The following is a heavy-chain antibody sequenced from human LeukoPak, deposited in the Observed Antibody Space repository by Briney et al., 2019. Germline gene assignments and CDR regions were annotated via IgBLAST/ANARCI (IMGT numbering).Heavy chain of an antibody. V-gene: IGHV3-74*01. D-gene: IGHD2-15*01. Sequence: AGGSLRLSCAASGFTFSSYWMHWVRQAPGKGLVWVSRINSDGSSTSYADSVKGRVTISRDNAKDSLYLQMNSLRAEDTAVYYCARGVGYCSGGSCFNWFDPWGQGTLVTVSS. CDR2: INSDGSST. J-gene: IGHJ5*02. CDR3: ARGVGYCSGGSCFNWFDP. CDR1: GFTFSSYW.